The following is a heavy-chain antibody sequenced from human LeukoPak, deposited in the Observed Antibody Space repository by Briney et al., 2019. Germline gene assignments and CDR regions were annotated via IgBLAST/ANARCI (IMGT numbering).Heavy chain of an antibody. CDR3: ASGITMVVVVIPYYYYGMDV. V-gene: IGHV1-58*01. CDR2: IFVGSGNT. J-gene: IGHJ6*02. D-gene: IGHD3-22*01. CDR1: GFTFTSSA. Sequence: ASVKVSCKASGFTFTSSAVQWVRQARGQRLEWIGWIFVGSGNTNYAQKFQERVTITRDMSTSTAYMELSSLRSEDTAVYYCASGITMVVVVIPYYYYGMDVWGQGTTVTVSS.